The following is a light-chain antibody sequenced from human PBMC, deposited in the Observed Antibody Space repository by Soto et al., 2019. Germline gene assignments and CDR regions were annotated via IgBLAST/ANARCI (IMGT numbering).Light chain of an antibody. J-gene: IGKJ1*01. V-gene: IGKV1-6*01. CDR1: QSIGRF. CDR2: AAS. CDR3: LQDYNYPRT. Sequence: IQVTQSPPTLSASVGDRVTITCRASQSIGRFLAWYQHQPGKAPKLLIYAASTLQSGVPSRFSGSASGTDFTLTISSLQPEDFATYYCLQDYNYPRTFGQGTKVDIK.